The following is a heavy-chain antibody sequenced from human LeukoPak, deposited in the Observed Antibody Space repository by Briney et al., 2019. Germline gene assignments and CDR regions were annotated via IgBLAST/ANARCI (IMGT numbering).Heavy chain of an antibody. V-gene: IGHV3-23*01. CDR3: ADGKSQSYY. D-gene: IGHD1-1*01. J-gene: IGHJ4*02. CDR2: ISGSGGST. Sequence: GGSLRLSCASSGFTFSSYAMSWVRQAPGKGLEWVSAISGSGGSTYYADSVQGRFTISRDNSKNTLYLQMNSLRAEDTAVYYCADGKSQSYYWGQGTLVTVSP. CDR1: GFTFSSYA.